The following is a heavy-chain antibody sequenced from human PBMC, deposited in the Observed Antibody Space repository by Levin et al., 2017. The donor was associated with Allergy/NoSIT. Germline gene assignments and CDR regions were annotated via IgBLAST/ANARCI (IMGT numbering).Heavy chain of an antibody. CDR1: GFSLSTSGVG. J-gene: IGHJ4*02. CDR2: IYWDDDK. V-gene: IGHV2-5*02. Sequence: QTLSLTCTFSGFSLSTSGVGVGWIRQPPGKALEWLALIYWDDDKRYSPSLKSRLTITKDTSKNQVVLTMTNMDPVDTATYYCAHRRYGSGSYYNGGFDYWGQGTLVTVSS. D-gene: IGHD3-10*01. CDR3: AHRRYGSGSYYNGGFDY.